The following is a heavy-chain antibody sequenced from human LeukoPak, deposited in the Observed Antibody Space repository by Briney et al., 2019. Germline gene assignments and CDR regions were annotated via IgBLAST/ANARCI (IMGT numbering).Heavy chain of an antibody. D-gene: IGHD1-14*01. Sequence: ASVKVSCKASGYTFTGYYMHWVRQAPGQGLEWMGWINPNSGGTNYAQKFQGRVTMTRDTSISTAYMELSRLRSDDTAVYYCARDGPNNNYYYDMDVWGKGTTVTVSS. CDR3: ARDGPNNNYYYDMDV. CDR1: GYTFTGYY. V-gene: IGHV1-2*02. J-gene: IGHJ6*03. CDR2: INPNSGGT.